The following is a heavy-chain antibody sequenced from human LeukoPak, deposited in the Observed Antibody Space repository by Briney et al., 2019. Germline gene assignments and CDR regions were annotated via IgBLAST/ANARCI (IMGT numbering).Heavy chain of an antibody. CDR2: INPNSGGT. CDR3: ARVLTMTTVTTPGY. Sequence: ASVKVSCKASGYTFTGYYMHWVRQAPGQGLEWMGWINPNSGGTNYAQKFQGRVTMTRDTSISTAYMELSRLRSDDTAVYYCARVLTMTTVTTPGYWGQGTLVTVSS. J-gene: IGHJ4*02. CDR1: GYTFTGYY. V-gene: IGHV1-2*02. D-gene: IGHD4-17*01.